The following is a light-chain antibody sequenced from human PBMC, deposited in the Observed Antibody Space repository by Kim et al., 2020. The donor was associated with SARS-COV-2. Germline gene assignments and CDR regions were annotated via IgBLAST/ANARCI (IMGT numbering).Light chain of an antibody. Sequence: SASVGDRVTITCRASQSITDWVAWYQQKPGKAPKLLIHKTSSLENGVPSRFSGSGSATEFTLTISSLQPDDFATYYCQQYYDYWTFGQGTKVDI. CDR3: QQYYDYWT. V-gene: IGKV1-5*03. CDR1: QSITDW. CDR2: KTS. J-gene: IGKJ1*01.